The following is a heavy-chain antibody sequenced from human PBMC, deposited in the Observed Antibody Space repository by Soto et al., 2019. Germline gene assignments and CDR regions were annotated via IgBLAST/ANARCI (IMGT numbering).Heavy chain of an antibody. D-gene: IGHD2-15*01. CDR1: GGTFSSYA. V-gene: IGHV1-69*01. CDR3: ARGPGSGGPVTLVLYY. J-gene: IGHJ4*02. CDR2: IIPIFGTA. Sequence: QVQLVRSGAEVKKPGSSVKVSCKASGGTFSSYAISWVRQAPGQGLEWMGGIIPIFGTANYAQKFQGRVTITADESTSTAYMELSSLRSEDTAVYYCARGPGSGGPVTLVLYYWGQGTLVTVSS.